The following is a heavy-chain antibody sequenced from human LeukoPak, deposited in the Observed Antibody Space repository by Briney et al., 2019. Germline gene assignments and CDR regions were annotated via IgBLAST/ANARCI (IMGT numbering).Heavy chain of an antibody. CDR2: INPNSGGT. Sequence: ASVKVSCKASGYTFTGYYMHWVRQAPGQGLEWMGWINPNSGGTNYAQKFQGRVTMTRDTSISTAYMELSRLRSDDTAVYYCAKNPANFDWSSDYWGQGTLVTVSS. CDR1: GYTFTGYY. D-gene: IGHD3-9*01. CDR3: AKNPANFDWSSDY. V-gene: IGHV1-2*02. J-gene: IGHJ4*02.